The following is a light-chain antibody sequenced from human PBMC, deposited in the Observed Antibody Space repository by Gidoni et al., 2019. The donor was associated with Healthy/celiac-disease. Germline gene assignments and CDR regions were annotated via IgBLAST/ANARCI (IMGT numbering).Light chain of an antibody. Sequence: IRMTPSPSSFSASTGDSVTITGRASQGISSYLAWYQQKPVKAPKLLVYAASTLQSGLPSRFSGRGSGTDFSLIISCLQSEDFATYYWQQYYSYPRTFGQGTKVEIK. CDR2: AAS. J-gene: IGKJ1*01. CDR1: QGISSY. V-gene: IGKV1-8*01. CDR3: QQYYSYPRT.